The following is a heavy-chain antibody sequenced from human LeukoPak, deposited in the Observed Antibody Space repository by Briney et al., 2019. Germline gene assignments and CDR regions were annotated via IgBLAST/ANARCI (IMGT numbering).Heavy chain of an antibody. D-gene: IGHD3-22*01. V-gene: IGHV1-2*06. Sequence: GASVKVSCKASGYTFTSNYMHWVRQAPGQGLEWMGRINPNSGGTNYAQKFQGRVTMTRDTSISTAYMELSRLRSDDTAVYYCAGDYYYDSSGTPFDLWGRGTLVTVSS. CDR2: INPNSGGT. CDR3: AGDYYYDSSGTPFDL. J-gene: IGHJ2*01. CDR1: GYTFTSNY.